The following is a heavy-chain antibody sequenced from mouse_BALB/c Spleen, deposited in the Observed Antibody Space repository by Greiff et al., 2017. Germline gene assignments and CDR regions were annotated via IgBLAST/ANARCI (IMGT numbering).Heavy chain of an antibody. J-gene: IGHJ4*01. CDR2: ISNGGGST. V-gene: IGHV5-12-2*01. CDR3: ARHGELRAMDY. Sequence: EVKVVESGGGLVQPGGSLKLSCAASGFTFSSYTMSWVRQTPEKRLEWVAYISNGGGSTYYPDTVKGRFTISRDNAKNTLYLQMSSLKSEDTAMYYCARHGELRAMDYWGQETSVTVSS. D-gene: IGHD1-1*01. CDR1: GFTFSSYT.